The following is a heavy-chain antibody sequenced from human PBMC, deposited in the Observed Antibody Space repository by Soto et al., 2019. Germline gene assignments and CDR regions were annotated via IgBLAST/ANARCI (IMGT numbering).Heavy chain of an antibody. CDR3: ARDMRDCSSTSCAAYYYYYGMDV. CDR2: IIPIFGTA. V-gene: IGHV1-69*06. CDR1: GGTFSSYA. J-gene: IGHJ6*02. D-gene: IGHD2-2*01. Sequence: QVQLVQSGAEVKKPGSSVKVSCKASGGTFSSYAISWVRQAPGQGLEWMGGIIPIFGTANYAKKFQGRVTITADKSTSTAYMEMSSLRSEGMAVYYCARDMRDCSSTSCAAYYYYYGMDVWGRGTTVTVSS.